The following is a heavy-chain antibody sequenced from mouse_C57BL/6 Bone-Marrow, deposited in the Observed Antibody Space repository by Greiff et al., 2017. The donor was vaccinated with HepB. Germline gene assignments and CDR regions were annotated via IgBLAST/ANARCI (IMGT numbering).Heavy chain of an antibody. Sequence: QVQLQQPGAELVKPGASVKLSCKASGYTFTSYWMHWVKQRPGQGLEWIGMIHPNSGSTNYNEKFKSKATLTVDKSSSTAYMQLSSLTSEDSAVYYCAREGVTTVVEGDWDFDVWGTGTTVTVSS. CDR2: IHPNSGST. J-gene: IGHJ1*03. CDR1: GYTFTSYW. V-gene: IGHV1-64*01. D-gene: IGHD1-1*01. CDR3: AREGVTTVVEGDWDFDV.